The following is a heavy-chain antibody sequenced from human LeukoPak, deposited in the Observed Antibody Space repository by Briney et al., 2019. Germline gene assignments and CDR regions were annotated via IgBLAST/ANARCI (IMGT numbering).Heavy chain of an antibody. CDR1: GFTFSSYW. J-gene: IGHJ3*02. Sequence: GGSLRLSCAVSGFTFSSYWMHWVRQAPGKGLVWVSRFYSDGSRTNYADSVKGRFTISGDNAKNTQYLQMNSLRAEETAVYYCARSGRGGAFDIWGQGTMVTVSS. CDR2: FYSDGSRT. V-gene: IGHV3-74*01. CDR3: ARSGRGGAFDI. D-gene: IGHD1-26*01.